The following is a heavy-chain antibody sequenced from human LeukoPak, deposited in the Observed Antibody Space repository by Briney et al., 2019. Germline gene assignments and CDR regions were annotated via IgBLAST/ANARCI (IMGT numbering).Heavy chain of an antibody. J-gene: IGHJ4*02. Sequence: GASVKVSCKASGYTFTGYYMHWVRQAPGQGLEWMGWINPNSGGTNYAQKFQGRVTMTRDTSISTAYMELSRLRSDDTAVYYCARVRGSYILYYFDYWGQGTLDTVSS. CDR2: INPNSGGT. CDR1: GYTFTGYY. D-gene: IGHD3-16*01. V-gene: IGHV1-2*02. CDR3: ARVRGSYILYYFDY.